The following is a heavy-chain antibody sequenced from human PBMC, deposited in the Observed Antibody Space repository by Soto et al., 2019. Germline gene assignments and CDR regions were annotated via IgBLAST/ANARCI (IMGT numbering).Heavy chain of an antibody. V-gene: IGHV1-18*01. CDR1: GYTFTTYG. CDR3: ARGRYYDFWSGSYNWFDP. D-gene: IGHD3-3*01. J-gene: IGHJ5*02. CDR2: ISPYNGHT. Sequence: ASVKVSCKASGYTFTTYGISWVRQAPGQGLEWMGWISPYNGHTNYAQNLQGRVTMTTDTSTSTAYMELRSLRSDDTAMYYCARGRYYDFWSGSYNWFDPWGQGTLVTVSS.